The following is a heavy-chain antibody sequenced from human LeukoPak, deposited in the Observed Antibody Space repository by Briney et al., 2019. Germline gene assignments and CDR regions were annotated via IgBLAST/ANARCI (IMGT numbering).Heavy chain of an antibody. CDR2: ISAYNGNT. CDR3: AREDYGEQFDY. CDR1: GYTFTSYG. V-gene: IGHV1-18*01. J-gene: IGHJ4*02. Sequence: ASVNVSFKASGYTFTSYGISWVRQAPGQGLEWMGWISAYNGNTNYAQKLQGRVTMTTDTSTSTAYMELRSLRSDDTAVYYCAREDYGEQFDYWGQGTLVTVSS. D-gene: IGHD4-17*01.